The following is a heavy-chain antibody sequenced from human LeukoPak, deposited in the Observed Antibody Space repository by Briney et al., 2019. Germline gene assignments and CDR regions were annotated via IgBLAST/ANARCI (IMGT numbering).Heavy chain of an antibody. CDR2: VYYSGST. D-gene: IGHD3-16*01. CDR3: ARRASWVWAFDY. V-gene: IGHV4-39*01. J-gene: IGHJ4*02. Sequence: PSETLSLTCTVSGGSISSNSYYWGWIRQPPGKGLEWIGSVYYSGSTYYNPSLKSPVTISVDTSKNQFSLKLSSVTASDTAAYYCARRASWVWAFDYWGQGTLVTVSS. CDR1: GGSISSNSYY.